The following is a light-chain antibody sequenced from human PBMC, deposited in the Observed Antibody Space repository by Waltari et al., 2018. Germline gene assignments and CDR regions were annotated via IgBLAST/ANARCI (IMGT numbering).Light chain of an antibody. CDR1: DVAYFNL. CDR2: EGN. CDR3: CSYAGGTSWV. Sequence: QSALTQPASVSGSYGQSITISCGDVAYFNLVSWYQQQPGKAPKVIIYEGNKRPSGLSDRFSGPKSGNTASLTISGLQADDQADYYCCSYAGGTSWVFGGGTKLTVL. V-gene: IGLV2-23*01. J-gene: IGLJ3*02.